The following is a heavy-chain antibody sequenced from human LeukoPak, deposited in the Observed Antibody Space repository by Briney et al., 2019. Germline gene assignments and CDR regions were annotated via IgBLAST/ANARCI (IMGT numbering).Heavy chain of an antibody. J-gene: IGHJ4*02. CDR3: GKYCSGGNCYSGLY. Sequence: GGSLRLSCAASGFILSNYAMTWVRQAPGKGRHWVSTITSGGNTYYADSVKGRFTISRDNSKNTLYLEMNSLRAEDTAVYYCGKYCSGGNCYSGLYWGQGTLVTVSS. V-gene: IGHV3-23*01. D-gene: IGHD2-15*01. CDR2: ITSGGNT. CDR1: GFILSNYA.